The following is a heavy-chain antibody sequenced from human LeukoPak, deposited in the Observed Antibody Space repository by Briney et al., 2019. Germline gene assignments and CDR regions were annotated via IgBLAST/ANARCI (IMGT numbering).Heavy chain of an antibody. V-gene: IGHV3-48*02. D-gene: IGHD3-10*01. J-gene: IGHJ4*02. CDR3: ARDYGSGSYLLLDY. CDR1: GFTVSSSY. CDR2: NSSSSSTI. Sequence: GGSLRLSCAASGFTVSSSYMSWVRQAPGKGLEWVSYNSSSSSTIYYADSVKGRFTISRDNAKNSLYLQMNSLRDEDTAVYYCARDYGSGSYLLLDYWGQGTLVTVSS.